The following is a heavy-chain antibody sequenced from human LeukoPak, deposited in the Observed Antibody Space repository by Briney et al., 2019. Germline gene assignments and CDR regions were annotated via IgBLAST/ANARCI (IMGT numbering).Heavy chain of an antibody. V-gene: IGHV3-49*04. CDR1: GFTFGDYV. J-gene: IGHJ4*02. D-gene: IGHD4-23*01. Sequence: PGGSLRLSCRASGFTFGDYVMTWVRQAPGKGLEWVGFIRGKVYGGTTEYAASVKGRFIISRDDSKSIAYLQMNSLKTEDTAVYYCTRDHGGFDYWGQGTLVTVSS. CDR3: TRDHGGFDY. CDR2: IRGKVYGGTT.